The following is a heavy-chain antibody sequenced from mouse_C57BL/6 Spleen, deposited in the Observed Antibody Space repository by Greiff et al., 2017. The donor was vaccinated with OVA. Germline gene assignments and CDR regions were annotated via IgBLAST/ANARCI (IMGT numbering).Heavy chain of an antibody. J-gene: IGHJ2*01. CDR1: GYTFTDYY. CDR3: ARSDDYDYYFDY. V-gene: IGHV1-76*01. D-gene: IGHD2-4*01. CDR2: IYPGSGNT. Sequence: QVQLQQSGAELVRPGASVKLSCKASGYTFTDYYINWVKQRPGQGLEWIARIYPGSGNTYYNEKFKGKATLTAEKSSSTAYMQLSSLTSEDSAVYFCARSDDYDYYFDYWGQGTTLTVSS.